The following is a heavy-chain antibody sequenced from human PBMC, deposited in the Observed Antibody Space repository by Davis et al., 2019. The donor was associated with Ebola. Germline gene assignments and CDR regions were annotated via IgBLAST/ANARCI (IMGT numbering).Heavy chain of an antibody. CDR1: GFTFSRYA. D-gene: IGHD4-17*01. CDR3: ARYRHDYGVPLGY. Sequence: GESLKTSCAASGFTFSRYAMNWVRQAPGKGLEWVSAISGIGGSTYYADSVKGRFTISRHNSKNTLYLQMNSLRAEDTAVYYCARYRHDYGVPLGYWGQGTLVTVSS. J-gene: IGHJ4*02. CDR2: ISGIGGST. V-gene: IGHV3-23*01.